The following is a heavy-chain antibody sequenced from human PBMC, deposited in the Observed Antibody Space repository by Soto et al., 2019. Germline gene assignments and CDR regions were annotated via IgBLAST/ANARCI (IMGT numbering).Heavy chain of an antibody. V-gene: IGHV4-31*03. CDR2: IYYSGST. J-gene: IGHJ3*02. Sequence: SETLSLTCTVSGGSISSGGYYWSWIRQHPGKGLEWIGYIYYSGSTNYNPSLKSRVTISVDTSKNQFSLKLSSVTAADTAFYYCARGATTGAHDAFDIWGQGTMVTVSS. D-gene: IGHD4-17*01. CDR3: ARGATTGAHDAFDI. CDR1: GGSISSGGYY.